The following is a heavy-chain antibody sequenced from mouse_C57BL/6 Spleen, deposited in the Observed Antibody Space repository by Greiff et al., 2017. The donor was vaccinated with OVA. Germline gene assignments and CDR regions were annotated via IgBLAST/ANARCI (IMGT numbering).Heavy chain of an antibody. CDR2: IYPRDGST. CDR3: ARDYYGSSLYAMDY. Sequence: VQLVESGPELVKPGASVKLSCKASGYTFTSYDINWVKQRPGQGLEWIGWIYPRDGSTKYNEKFKGKATLTVDTSSSTAYMELHSLTSEDSAVYFCARDYYGSSLYAMDYWGQGTSVTVSS. J-gene: IGHJ4*01. V-gene: IGHV1-85*01. D-gene: IGHD1-1*01. CDR1: GYTFTSYD.